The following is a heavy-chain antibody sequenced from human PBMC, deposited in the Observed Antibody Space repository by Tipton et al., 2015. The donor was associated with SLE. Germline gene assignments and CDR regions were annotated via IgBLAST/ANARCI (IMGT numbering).Heavy chain of an antibody. V-gene: IGHV1-18*01. J-gene: IGHJ5*02. D-gene: IGHD6-6*01. CDR2: ISGYNGHT. CDR3: AITLLEYSSSFDP. CDR1: GYNFIGYG. Sequence: QSGPEVKKPGASVKVACKTSGYNFIGYGISWVRRAPGQGLEWMGWISGYNGHTNYAQKLQGRVTMTTDTSTSTAYMELRSLRSDDTAVYYCAITLLEYSSSFDPWGQGTLVTVSS.